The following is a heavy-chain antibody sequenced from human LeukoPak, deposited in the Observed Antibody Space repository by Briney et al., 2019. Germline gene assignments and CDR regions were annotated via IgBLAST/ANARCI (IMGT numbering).Heavy chain of an antibody. J-gene: IGHJ4*02. V-gene: IGHV4-59*01. CDR1: GGSFSGYY. CDR2: IYYSGST. Sequence: SETLSLTCAVYGGSFSGYYWSWIRQPPGKGLEWIGYIYYSGSTNYNPSLKSRVTISVDTSKNQFSLKLSSVTAADTAVYYCARGGLRGYYFDYWGQGTLVTVSS. CDR3: ARGGLRGYYFDY.